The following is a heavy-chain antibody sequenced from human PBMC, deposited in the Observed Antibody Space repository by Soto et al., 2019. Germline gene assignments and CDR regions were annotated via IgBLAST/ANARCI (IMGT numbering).Heavy chain of an antibody. Sequence: PGGSLRLSCAAFGFTVSSNYMTWVRLAPGKGLEWVSLVYSGGATHYAASVNGRFTISTHSSQNTLFLQMNSLRTEDTATYYCVRGRYGSEIHWGQGTKVTVAS. J-gene: IGHJ4*02. V-gene: IGHV3-53*04. CDR3: VRGRYGSEIH. D-gene: IGHD3-10*01. CDR2: VYSGGAT. CDR1: GFTVSSNY.